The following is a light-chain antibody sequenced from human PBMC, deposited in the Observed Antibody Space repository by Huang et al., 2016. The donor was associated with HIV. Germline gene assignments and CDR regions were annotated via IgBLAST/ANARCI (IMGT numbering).Light chain of an antibody. CDR2: WAS. J-gene: IGKJ1*01. V-gene: IGKV4-1*01. Sequence: DIVMTQSPDSLAVSLGERATIDCKSSQSVLYSSNNKTYLAWYQQKAGQSPKVLIYWASTRESGVPDRFSGSGSGTDFTLTISSLQAEEVAVYFCQQYYSIPWTFGQGTKVEVK. CDR1: QSVLYSSNNKTY. CDR3: QQYYSIPWT.